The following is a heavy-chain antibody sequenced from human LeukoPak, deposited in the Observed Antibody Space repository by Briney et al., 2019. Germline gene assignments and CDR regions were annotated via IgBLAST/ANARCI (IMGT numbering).Heavy chain of an antibody. Sequence: SETLSLTCTVSGGSISSYYWSWIRQPPGKGLEWIGYIYYSGSTNYNPSLKSRITISVDTSKNQFSLKLRSVTAADTAVYYCSRSPPADFEYFQHWGQGTVVTVSS. D-gene: IGHD3-3*01. V-gene: IGHV4-59*12. CDR3: SRSPPADFEYFQH. CDR1: GGSISSYY. J-gene: IGHJ1*01. CDR2: IYYSGST.